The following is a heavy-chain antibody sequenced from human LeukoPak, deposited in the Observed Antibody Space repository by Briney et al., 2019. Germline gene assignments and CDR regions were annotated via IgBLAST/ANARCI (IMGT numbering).Heavy chain of an antibody. D-gene: IGHD3-9*01. CDR2: ISGSGGST. Sequence: GGSLRLSCAASGFTFSSYAMSWVRQAPGKGLEWVSAISGSGGSTYYADSVKGRFTISRDNSKNTLYLQMNSLRAEDTAVYYCVKGELRYFDWLLSFDYWGQGTLVTVSS. CDR1: GFTFSSYA. J-gene: IGHJ4*02. V-gene: IGHV3-23*01. CDR3: VKGELRYFDWLLSFDY.